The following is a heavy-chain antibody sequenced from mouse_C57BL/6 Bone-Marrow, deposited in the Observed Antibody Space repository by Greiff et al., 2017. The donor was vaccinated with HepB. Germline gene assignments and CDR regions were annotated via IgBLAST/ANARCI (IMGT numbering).Heavy chain of an antibody. D-gene: IGHD2-1*01. CDR3: TRVRGNYYAMDY. V-gene: IGHV5-9-1*02. CDR2: ISSGGDYI. CDR1: GFTFSSYA. J-gene: IGHJ4*01. Sequence: EVMLVESGEGLVKPGGSLKLSRAASGFTFSSYAMSWVRQTPEKRLEWVAYISSGGDYIYYADTVKGRFTISRDNARNTLYLQMSSLKSEDTAMYYCTRVRGNYYAMDYWGQGTSVTVSS.